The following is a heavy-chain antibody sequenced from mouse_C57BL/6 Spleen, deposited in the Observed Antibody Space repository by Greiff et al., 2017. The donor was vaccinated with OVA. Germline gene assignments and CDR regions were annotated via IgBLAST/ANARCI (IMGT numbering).Heavy chain of an antibody. CDR1: GYAFTNYL. CDR2: INPGSGGT. D-gene: IGHD2-4*01. J-gene: IGHJ2*01. Sequence: LQESGAELVRPGTSVKVSCKASGYAFTNYLIEWVKQRPGQGLEWIGVINPGSGGTNYNEKFKGKATLTADKSSSTAYMQLSSLTSEDSAVYFCARGIYYDYDVDYWGQGTTLTVSS. V-gene: IGHV1-54*01. CDR3: ARGIYYDYDVDY.